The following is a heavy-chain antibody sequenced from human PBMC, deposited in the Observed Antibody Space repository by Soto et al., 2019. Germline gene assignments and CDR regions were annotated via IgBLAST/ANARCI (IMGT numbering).Heavy chain of an antibody. CDR1: GFTFSSYC. CDR2: IISSSSYI. J-gene: IGHJ4*02. CDR3: ARDYYGAGSYSLAC. D-gene: IGHD3-10*01. V-gene: IGHV3-21*01. Sequence: GGSLRLSCAASGFTFSSYCMPWVRQAPGKGLEWVSSIISSSSYIYYADSVKGRFTISRDNAKNSLYLQMNSLRAEDTAVYYCARDYYGAGSYSLACGGKGTLLTVSS.